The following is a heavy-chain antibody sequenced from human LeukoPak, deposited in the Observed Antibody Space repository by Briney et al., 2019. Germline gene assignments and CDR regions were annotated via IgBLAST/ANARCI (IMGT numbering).Heavy chain of an antibody. D-gene: IGHD3-10*02. J-gene: IGHJ6*04. CDR2: ISSSGSTI. CDR3: AELGITMIGGV. Sequence: GGSLRLSCAASGFTFDDYGINWVRQAPGKGLEWVSYISSSGSTIYYADSVKGRFTISRDNAKNSLYLQMNSLRAEDTAVYYCAELGITMIGGVWGKGTTVTISS. V-gene: IGHV3-48*03. CDR1: GFTFDDYG.